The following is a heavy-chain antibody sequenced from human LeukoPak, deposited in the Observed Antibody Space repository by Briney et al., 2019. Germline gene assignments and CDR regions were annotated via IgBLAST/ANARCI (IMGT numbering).Heavy chain of an antibody. V-gene: IGHV3-53*01. Sequence: PGGCLRLSCAASGFTVSSNYMSWVRQAPGKGLEWVSVIYSGGSTYYADSVKGRFTISRDNSKNTLYPQMNSLRAEDTAVYYCAREFRMVRGVIGFWGQGTLVTVSS. CDR1: GFTVSSNY. J-gene: IGHJ4*02. D-gene: IGHD3-10*01. CDR2: IYSGGST. CDR3: AREFRMVRGVIGF.